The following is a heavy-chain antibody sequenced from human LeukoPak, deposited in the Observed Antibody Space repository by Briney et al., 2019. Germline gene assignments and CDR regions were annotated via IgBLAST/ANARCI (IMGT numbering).Heavy chain of an antibody. Sequence: PGGSLRLSCAASGFTFSSYGMHWVRQAPGKGLEWVAFIRYDGSNKYYADSVKGRFTTSRDNSKNTLYLQMNSLRAEDTAVYYCAKDTYITYYYDSSGYYLYNWFDPWGQGTLVTVSS. V-gene: IGHV3-30*02. CDR2: IRYDGSNK. D-gene: IGHD3-22*01. CDR3: AKDTYITYYYDSSGYYLYNWFDP. CDR1: GFTFSSYG. J-gene: IGHJ5*02.